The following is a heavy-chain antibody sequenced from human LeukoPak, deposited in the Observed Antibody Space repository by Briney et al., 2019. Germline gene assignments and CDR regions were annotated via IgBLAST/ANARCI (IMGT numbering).Heavy chain of an antibody. CDR1: GFTFSSYA. CDR2: ISGSGGST. J-gene: IGHJ4*02. D-gene: IGHD2-2*01. V-gene: IGHV3-23*01. CDR3: AKDLDCSSTSCYPDY. Sequence: GGSLRLSCAASGFTFSSYAMSWVRQAPGKGPEWVSAISGSGGSTYYADSVKGRFTISRDNSKNTLYLQMNSLRAEDTAVYYCAKDLDCSSTSCYPDYWGQGTLVTVSS.